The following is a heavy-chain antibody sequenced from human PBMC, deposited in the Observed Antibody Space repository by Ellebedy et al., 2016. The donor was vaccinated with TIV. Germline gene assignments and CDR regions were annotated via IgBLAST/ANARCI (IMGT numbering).Heavy chain of an antibody. J-gene: IGHJ3*02. CDR1: GYSFTSYW. V-gene: IGHV5-51*01. CDR2: IYPGDSDT. CDR3: ARRKGTTVVTNDAFDI. D-gene: IGHD4-23*01. Sequence: GESLKISCKGSGYSFTSYWIGWVRQMPGKGLEWMGIIYPGDSDTRYSPSFQGQVTISADKSISTAYLKWSSLKASDTAMYYCARRKGTTVVTNDAFDIWGQGTMVTVSS.